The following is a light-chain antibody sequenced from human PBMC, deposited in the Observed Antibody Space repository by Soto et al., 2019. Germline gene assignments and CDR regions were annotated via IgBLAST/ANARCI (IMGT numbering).Light chain of an antibody. J-gene: IGKJ1*01. CDR2: GAS. CDR1: QSVNNAY. CDR3: QHSGDLRCT. Sequence: EIVLTQSPGTLVLSPGDRATLSCRASQSVNNAYLVWYQVKPGQAPRRLNYGASSRATGIPDRFSGRGFGTGFTVIISRLETEDFGVYDCQHSGDLRCTFGQGTKVEVK. V-gene: IGKV3-20*01.